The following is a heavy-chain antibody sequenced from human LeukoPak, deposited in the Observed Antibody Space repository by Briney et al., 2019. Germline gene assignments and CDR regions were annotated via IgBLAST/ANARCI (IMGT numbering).Heavy chain of an antibody. CDR2: IYTSGST. CDR1: GGSISGYY. CDR3: ARGEPWLWPFDY. V-gene: IGHV4-4*07. Sequence: ASETLSLICSVSGGSISGYYWSWIRQPAGKGLEWIGRIYTSGSTNYNPSLKSRVTMSVDTSKNQFSLKLSSVTAADTAVYYCARGEPWLWPFDYWGQGTLVTVSS. D-gene: IGHD3-22*01. J-gene: IGHJ4*02.